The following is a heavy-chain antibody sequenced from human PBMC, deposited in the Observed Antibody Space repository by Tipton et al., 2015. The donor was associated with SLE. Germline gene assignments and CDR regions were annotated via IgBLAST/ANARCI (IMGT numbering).Heavy chain of an antibody. CDR2: INHSGST. Sequence: TLSLTCAVYGGSFSGYFWTWIRQPPGKGLEWIGEINHSGSTNYNPSLKRRVTVSVDPSKNQFSLRLSSVTAADTAAYYCARSPGDHGDDVWCFDLWGRGTLVTVSS. CDR3: ARSPGDHGDDVWCFDL. J-gene: IGHJ2*01. D-gene: IGHD4-17*01. V-gene: IGHV4-34*01. CDR1: GGSFSGYF.